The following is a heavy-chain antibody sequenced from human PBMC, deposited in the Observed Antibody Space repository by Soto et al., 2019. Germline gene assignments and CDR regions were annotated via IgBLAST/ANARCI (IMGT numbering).Heavy chain of an antibody. D-gene: IGHD1-20*01. CDR1: GGTFSSYA. V-gene: IGHV1-69*01. CDR2: IIPIFGTA. Sequence: QVQLVQSGAEVKKPGSSVKVSCKASGGTFSSYAISWVRQAPGQGLEWMGGIIPIFGTANYAQKFQGRVTITADESTSTAYMELRSLRSEDTAVYYCARGAGYNWNWGDAFDIWGQGTMVTVSS. J-gene: IGHJ3*02. CDR3: ARGAGYNWNWGDAFDI.